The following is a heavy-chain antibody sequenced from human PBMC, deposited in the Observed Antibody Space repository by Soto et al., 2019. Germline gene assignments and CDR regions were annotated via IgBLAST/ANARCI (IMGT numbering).Heavy chain of an antibody. V-gene: IGHV4-31*03. CDR1: GGSISSGGYY. CDR2: IYYSGST. Sequence: QVHLQESGPGLVKPSQTLSLTCTVSGGSISSGGYYWSWIRQHPGKGLEWIGYIYYSGSTYYNPSLKSRVTMSVDTSKHQFSLKLSSVTAADTAVYYCARGGGYYYYGMDVWGQGTTVTVSS. CDR3: ARGGGYYYYGMDV. D-gene: IGHD1-26*01. J-gene: IGHJ6*02.